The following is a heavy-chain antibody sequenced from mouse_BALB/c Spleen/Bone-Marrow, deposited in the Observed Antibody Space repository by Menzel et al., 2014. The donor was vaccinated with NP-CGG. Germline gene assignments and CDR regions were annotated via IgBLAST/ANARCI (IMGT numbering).Heavy chain of an antibody. J-gene: IGHJ3*01. D-gene: IGHD1-3*01. CDR1: GYTFTTYW. CDR3: ARGGDNFAWFAY. Sequence: QVQLQQSGAELVTPGASVKLSCKASGYTFTTYWMHWVKQRPGHGLEWIGQVDPSDGYTNYSQMFKGKATLTVDKSSXTAYMQLSSLSSEDSAVYYCARGGDNFAWFAYWGQGTLVTVSA. V-gene: IGHV1-69*02. CDR2: VDPSDGYT.